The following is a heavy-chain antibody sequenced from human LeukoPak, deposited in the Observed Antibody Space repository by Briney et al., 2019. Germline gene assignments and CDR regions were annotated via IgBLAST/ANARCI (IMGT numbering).Heavy chain of an antibody. CDR2: ITGSGGST. J-gene: IGHJ4*02. CDR1: GFTFSTYA. CDR3: ARDGMD. Sequence: PGGSLRLSCAASGFTFSTYAMSWVRQAPGKGLEWVSAITGSGGSTYYADSVMGRFSISRDNSKNTLYLQMGSLRAEDMAVYYCARDGMDWGQGTLVTVSS. D-gene: IGHD1-1*01. V-gene: IGHV3-23*01.